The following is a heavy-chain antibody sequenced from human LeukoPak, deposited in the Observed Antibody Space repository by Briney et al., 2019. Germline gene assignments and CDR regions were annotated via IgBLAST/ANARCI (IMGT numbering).Heavy chain of an antibody. CDR1: GGSISSYY. Sequence: SETLSLTCTVSGGSISSYYWSWLRQPPGKGLEWIGYMSYSGSTNYNPSLKSRVTISVDTSKNQFFLKLSSVTAVDTAVYYCAGAAGGMRYFDYWGQGTLVTVSS. V-gene: IGHV4-59*01. J-gene: IGHJ4*02. CDR3: AGAAGGMRYFDY. D-gene: IGHD6-13*01. CDR2: MSYSGST.